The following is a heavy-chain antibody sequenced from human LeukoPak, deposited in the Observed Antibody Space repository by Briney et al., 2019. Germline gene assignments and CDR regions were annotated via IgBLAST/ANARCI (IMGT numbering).Heavy chain of an antibody. CDR1: GGTFSSYA. J-gene: IGHJ3*02. Sequence: SVKVSCKASGGTFSSYAISWVRQAPGQGLEWMGGIIPIFGTANYAQKFQGRVTITADESTSTAYMELSSLRSEDTAVYYCARMAYDYGGNSNLNNDAFDIWGKGTTVTASS. D-gene: IGHD4-23*01. CDR3: ARMAYDYGGNSNLNNDAFDI. CDR2: IIPIFGTA. V-gene: IGHV1-69*13.